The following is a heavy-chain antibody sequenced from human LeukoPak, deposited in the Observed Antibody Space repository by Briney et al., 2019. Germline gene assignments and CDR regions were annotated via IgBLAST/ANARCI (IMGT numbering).Heavy chain of an antibody. J-gene: IGHJ4*02. CDR3: ARGHSIASRLAYFDY. V-gene: IGHV4-59*08. Sequence: PGGSLRLSCAASGFTFRTYAMSWVRQAPGKGLEWIGYIYYSGSTNYIPSLLSRVTLSVDTSKNQFSLKLSSVTAADTAVYYCARGHSIASRLAYFDYWGQGTLVTVSS. D-gene: IGHD6-6*01. CDR1: GFTFRTYA. CDR2: IYYSGST.